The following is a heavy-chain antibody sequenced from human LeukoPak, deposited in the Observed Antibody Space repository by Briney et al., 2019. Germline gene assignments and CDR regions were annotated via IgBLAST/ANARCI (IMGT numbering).Heavy chain of an antibody. CDR2: IYTSGST. CDR3: ARSQEDYYDSSGPTDFDY. V-gene: IGHV4-4*07. CDR1: GVSINSYY. J-gene: IGHJ4*02. D-gene: IGHD3-22*01. Sequence: SETLSLTCTVSGVSINSYYWSWIPQPAGKGLEWIVRIYTSGSTNYNPSLKSRVTMSVDTSKNQFSLKLSSVTAADTAVYYCARSQEDYYDSSGPTDFDYWGQGTLVTVSS.